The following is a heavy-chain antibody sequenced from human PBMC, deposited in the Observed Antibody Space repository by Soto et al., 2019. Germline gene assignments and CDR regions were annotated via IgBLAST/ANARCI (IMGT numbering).Heavy chain of an antibody. V-gene: IGHV3-23*01. D-gene: IGHD3-22*01. CDR3: TKDRMIVDPLGFDI. J-gene: IGHJ3*02. Sequence: EVLLLESGGGVVQPGGSLRLSCAVSGFTFRNYGMSWVRQAPGKGLEWVSSISNTGAVTYYADYVKGRFTISRDNSKNALNLQMNSLRADDTAVYYCTKDRMIVDPLGFDIWGQGTLVTVSS. CDR1: GFTFRNYG. CDR2: ISNTGAVT.